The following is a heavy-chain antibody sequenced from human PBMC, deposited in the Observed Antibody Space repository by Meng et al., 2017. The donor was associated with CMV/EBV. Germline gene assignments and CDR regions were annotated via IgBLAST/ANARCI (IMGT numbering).Heavy chain of an antibody. D-gene: IGHD4-23*01. V-gene: IGHV1-18*01. CDR3: ARDNGGNSMSDY. Sequence: ASVKVSCKASGGTFSCYAISWVRQAPGQGLEWMGWISAYNGNTNYAQKLQGRVTITADKSTSTAYMELSSLRSEDTAVYYCARDNGGNSMSDYWGQGTLVTVSS. CDR1: GGTFSCYA. J-gene: IGHJ4*02. CDR2: ISAYNGNT.